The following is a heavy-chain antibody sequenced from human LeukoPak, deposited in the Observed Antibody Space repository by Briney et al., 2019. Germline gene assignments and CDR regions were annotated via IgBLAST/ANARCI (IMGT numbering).Heavy chain of an antibody. J-gene: IGHJ4*02. CDR1: GDSISSYY. D-gene: IGHD3-22*01. V-gene: IGHV4-59*01. CDR3: AREDSSGYLGY. Sequence: SETLSLTCTVSGDSISSYYWTWIRQPPGKGLEWIGYIYYSGSTKYNPSLKSRVTISQDRSKNQFSLKVNSVTAADTAVYYCAREDSSGYLGYWGQGTLVTVSS. CDR2: IYYSGST.